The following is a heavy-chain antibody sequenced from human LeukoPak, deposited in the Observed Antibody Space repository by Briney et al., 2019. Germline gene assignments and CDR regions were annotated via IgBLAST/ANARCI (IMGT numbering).Heavy chain of an antibody. CDR1: GYSFISYW. J-gene: IGHJ4*02. CDR3: ARGQYPHIVVVTAIPFDY. V-gene: IGHV5-51*01. Sequence: GESLKISCKGSGYSFISYWIGWVRQMPGKGLEWMGIIYPGDSDTRYSPSFQGQVTISADKSISTAYLQWSSLKASDTAMYYCARGQYPHIVVVTAIPFDYWGQGTLVTVSS. CDR2: IYPGDSDT. D-gene: IGHD2-21*02.